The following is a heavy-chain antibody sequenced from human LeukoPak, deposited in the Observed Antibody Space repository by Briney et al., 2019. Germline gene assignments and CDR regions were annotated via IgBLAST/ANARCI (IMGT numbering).Heavy chain of an antibody. CDR2: INARGDT. V-gene: IGHV4-34*01. CDR1: GWSFNDHY. D-gene: IGHD2-2*01. J-gene: IGHJ5*02. CDR3: ARGQVPAARGYNWFDP. Sequence: SEILSLTCAVYGWSFNDHYWNWIRQPPGKGLEWIGEINARGDTNFNPSLKSRVSISVDTSKNQFSLTLRSTIAADTAVYYCARGQVPAARGYNWFDPWGQGTLVTVSS.